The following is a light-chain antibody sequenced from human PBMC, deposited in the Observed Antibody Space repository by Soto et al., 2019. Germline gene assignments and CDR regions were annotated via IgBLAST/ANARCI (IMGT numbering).Light chain of an antibody. V-gene: IGKV3-11*01. CDR3: HQRNK. CDR2: DTS. Sequence: VLTRARATLSLAPGERATLSCRASQFLSSYLAWYQQKPGQPPSLLTYDTSNRATGIPARFSGSRSGTDFALPISSLEPEDFGVYFCHQRNKFGQGTRLEIK. CDR1: QFLSSY. J-gene: IGKJ5*01.